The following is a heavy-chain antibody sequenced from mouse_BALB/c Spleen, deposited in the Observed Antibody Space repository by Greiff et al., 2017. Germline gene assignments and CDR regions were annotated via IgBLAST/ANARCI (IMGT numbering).Heavy chain of an antibody. J-gene: IGHJ3*01. CDR2: IDPNSGGT. Sequence: QVQLQQSGAELVKPGASVKLSCKASGYTFTSYWMHWVKQRPGRGLEWIGRIDPNSGGTKYNEKFKSKATLTVDKPSSTAYMQLSSLTSEDSAVYYCTRSFTTMITTGFAYWGQGTLVTVSA. CDR3: TRSFTTMITTGFAY. V-gene: IGHV1-62-3*01. D-gene: IGHD2-4*01. CDR1: GYTFTSYW.